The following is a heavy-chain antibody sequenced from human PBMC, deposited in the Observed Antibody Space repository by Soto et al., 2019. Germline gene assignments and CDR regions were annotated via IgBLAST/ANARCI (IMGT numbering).Heavy chain of an antibody. CDR3: ARGCEYCSSTSCYGGGFDP. CDR2: IYYSGST. CDR1: GGSISSGDYY. J-gene: IGHJ5*02. Sequence: SETLSLTCTVSGGSISSGDYYWSWIRQPPGQGLEWIGYIYYSGSTYYNPTLKNRVTKSIDTSKNQFSLKLSSRTAADTVVYYCARGCEYCSSTSCYGGGFDPWGQGTLVTVSS. V-gene: IGHV4-30-4*01. D-gene: IGHD2-2*01.